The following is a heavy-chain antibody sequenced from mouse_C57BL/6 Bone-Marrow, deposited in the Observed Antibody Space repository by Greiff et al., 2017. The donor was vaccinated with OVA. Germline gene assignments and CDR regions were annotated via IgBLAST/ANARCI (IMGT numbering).Heavy chain of an antibody. V-gene: IGHV1-55*01. CDR3: ARDHYAMDY. CDR2: IYPGSGSS. CDR1: GYTFTSYW. J-gene: IGHJ4*01. Sequence: QVQLQQPGAELVKPGASVKMSCKASGYTFTSYWITWVKQRPGQGLEWIGDIYPGSGSSNYNKKFKSKATLTVDTSSSTAYMQLSSLTSEDSAVYYCARDHYAMDYWGQGPSVTVSS.